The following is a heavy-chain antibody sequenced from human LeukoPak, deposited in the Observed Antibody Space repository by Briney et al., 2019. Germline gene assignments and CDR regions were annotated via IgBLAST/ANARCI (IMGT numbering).Heavy chain of an antibody. CDR1: GFTFSSYG. CDR3: AKENYYGSGSSAFDI. V-gene: IGHV3-30*18. CDR2: KSYDGSNK. Sequence: GGSLRLSCAASGFTFSSYGMHWVRQAPGKGLEWVAVKSYDGSNKYYADSVKGRFTISRDNSKNTLYLQMNSLRAEDTAVYYCAKENYYGSGSSAFDIWGQGTMVTVSS. J-gene: IGHJ3*02. D-gene: IGHD3-10*01.